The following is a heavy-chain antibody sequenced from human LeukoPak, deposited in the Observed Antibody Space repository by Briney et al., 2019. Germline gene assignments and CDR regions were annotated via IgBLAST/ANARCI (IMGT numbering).Heavy chain of an antibody. D-gene: IGHD2-2*01. CDR2: INPNSGGT. Sequence: ASVKVSCKASGYTFTGYYMHWVRQAPGQGLEWMGWINPNSGGTNYAQKFQGRVTMTRDTSISTAYMELSRLRSDDTAVYYCAREYCSSTSCYSVNSDYWGQGTLVTVSS. V-gene: IGHV1-2*02. J-gene: IGHJ4*02. CDR1: GYTFTGYY. CDR3: AREYCSSTSCYSVNSDY.